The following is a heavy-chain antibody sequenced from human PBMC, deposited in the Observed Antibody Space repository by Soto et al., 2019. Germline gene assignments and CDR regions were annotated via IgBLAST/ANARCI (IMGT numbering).Heavy chain of an antibody. CDR1: GGSISIGGYS. Sequence: SETLSLTCAVSGGSISIGGYSWSWIRQPPGKGLEWIGYIYHSGSTYYNPSLKSRVTISVERSKNQISLKLSSVTAADTAVYYCARSHLSADPPLYYFDYWGQRTPVRVSS. V-gene: IGHV4-30-2*01. CDR2: IYHSGST. D-gene: IGHD2-2*01. CDR3: ARSHLSADPPLYYFDY. J-gene: IGHJ4*02.